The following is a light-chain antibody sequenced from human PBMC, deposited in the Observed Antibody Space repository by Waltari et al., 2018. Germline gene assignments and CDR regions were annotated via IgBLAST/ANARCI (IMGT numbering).Light chain of an antibody. CDR2: GKN. J-gene: IGLJ1*01. CDR3: NSRDSRGHPLV. CDR1: SLRYYY. Sequence: SSELTQDPVVSVALGQTVRITCQGASLRYYYAKWYHQKPGQAPVLVMYGKNNRPSGIPDRFSGSYSGTTASLIITGAQAEDEGDYYCNSRDSRGHPLVFGTGTKVTVL. V-gene: IGLV3-19*01.